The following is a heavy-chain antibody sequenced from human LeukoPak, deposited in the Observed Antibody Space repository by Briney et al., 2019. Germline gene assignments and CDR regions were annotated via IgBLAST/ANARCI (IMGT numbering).Heavy chain of an antibody. V-gene: IGHV4-4*08. Sequence: SETLSLTCTVSGDSFSYFYWSWIRQPPGKGLEWIGRIYTSGSTNYNPSLKSRVTISVDTSKNQFSLKLSSVTAADTAVYYCARGRVDRYSYGSRYYFDYWGQGTLVTVSS. CDR2: IYTSGST. J-gene: IGHJ4*02. D-gene: IGHD5-18*01. CDR1: GDSFSYFY. CDR3: ARGRVDRYSYGSRYYFDY.